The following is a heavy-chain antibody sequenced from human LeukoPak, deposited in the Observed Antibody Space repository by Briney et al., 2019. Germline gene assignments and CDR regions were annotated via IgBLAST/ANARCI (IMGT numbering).Heavy chain of an antibody. Sequence: PGGSLRLCCAASGFTFSSYSMNWVRQAPGKGLEWVSSISSSSSYIYYADSVKGRFTISRDNAKNSLYLQMNSLRAEDTAVYYCARERASYYYGSGSYLDYWGQGTLVTVSS. CDR3: ARERASYYYGSGSYLDY. V-gene: IGHV3-21*01. D-gene: IGHD3-10*01. J-gene: IGHJ4*02. CDR1: GFTFSSYS. CDR2: ISSSSSYI.